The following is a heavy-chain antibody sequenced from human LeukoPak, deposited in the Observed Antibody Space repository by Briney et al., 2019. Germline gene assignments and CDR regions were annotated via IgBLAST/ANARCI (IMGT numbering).Heavy chain of an antibody. D-gene: IGHD6-13*01. CDR2: VCYSGST. V-gene: IGHV4-59*01. Sequence: PSETLSLTCTVSGGSINSYYWSWIRQPPGKGLEWMGNVCYSGSTKYNPSPKSRVTISVDTSKNQFSLKLSSVTAADTAMYYCARDRIAGGMDVWGQGTTVTVSS. CDR3: ARDRIAGGMDV. J-gene: IGHJ6*02. CDR1: GGSINSYY.